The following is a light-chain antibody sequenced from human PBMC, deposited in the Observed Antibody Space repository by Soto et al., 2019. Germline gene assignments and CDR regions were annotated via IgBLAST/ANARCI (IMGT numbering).Light chain of an antibody. CDR2: DAS. CDR1: QSISSW. V-gene: IGKV1-5*01. Sequence: DIQMTQSPSTLSASVGDRVTITCRASQSISSWLAWYQQKPGKAPKLLIYDASSLESGVPSRFSGSGSGTEFTLTIRSLQPDDFSTYYCQQYKSYPWTFGQGTKVEL. J-gene: IGKJ1*01. CDR3: QQYKSYPWT.